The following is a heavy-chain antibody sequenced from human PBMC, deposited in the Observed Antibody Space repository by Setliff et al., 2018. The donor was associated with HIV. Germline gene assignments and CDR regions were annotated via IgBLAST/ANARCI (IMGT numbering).Heavy chain of an antibody. J-gene: IGHJ6*03. CDR3: ARGISDFEAGDYMDV. CDR2: INPNSGGT. Sequence: ASVKVSCKASGYAFTGYYMHWVRQAPGQGLQWMGWINPNSGGTNYAQKLQGRVTMTRDTSISTAYMELSSLRSDDTAVYYCARGISDFEAGDYMDVWGKGTTVTVSS. CDR1: GYAFTGYY. V-gene: IGHV1-2*02. D-gene: IGHD3-9*01.